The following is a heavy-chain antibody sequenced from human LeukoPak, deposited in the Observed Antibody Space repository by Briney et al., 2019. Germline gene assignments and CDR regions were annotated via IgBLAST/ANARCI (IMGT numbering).Heavy chain of an antibody. J-gene: IGHJ6*04. V-gene: IGHV1-69*13. CDR2: IIPIFGTA. D-gene: IGHD3-10*01. Sequence: EASVKVSCKASGGTFSSYAISWVRQAPGQGLEWMGGIIPIFGTANYAQKFQGRVTITADESTSTAYMELSSLRSEDTAVYYCASGWFGELWDYYYDMDAWGKGTTVTVSS. CDR3: ASGWFGELWDYYYDMDA. CDR1: GGTFSSYA.